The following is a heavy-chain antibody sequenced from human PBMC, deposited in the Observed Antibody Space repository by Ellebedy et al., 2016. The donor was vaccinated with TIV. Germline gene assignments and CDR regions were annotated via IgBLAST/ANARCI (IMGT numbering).Heavy chain of an antibody. CDR3: VKLDSSGYYYGRLDY. V-gene: IGHV3-23*01. CDR2: ISAGGGST. D-gene: IGHD3-22*01. CDR1: GFTFSSHA. Sequence: GESLKISCAGSGFTFSSHAMSWVRQAPGKGLEWVSGISAGGGSTDYVDSVKGRFTISRDNSKNTLYLQMNSLGAEDTAVYYCVKLDSSGYYYGRLDYWGQGTLVTVSS. J-gene: IGHJ4*02.